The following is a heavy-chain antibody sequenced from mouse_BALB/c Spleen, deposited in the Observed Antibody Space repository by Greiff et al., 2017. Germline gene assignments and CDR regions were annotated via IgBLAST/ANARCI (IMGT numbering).Heavy chain of an antibody. Sequence: VQLQQSGAELVKPGASVKLSCTASGFNIKDTYMHWVKQSHGKSLEWIGDINPNNGGTIYNQKFKGKATLTVDKSSSTAYMELRSLTSEDTAVYYCARDPYAMDYWGQGTSVTVSS. J-gene: IGHJ4*01. CDR3: ARDPYAMDY. CDR2: INPNNGGT. V-gene: IGHV1-18*01. CDR1: GFNIKDTY.